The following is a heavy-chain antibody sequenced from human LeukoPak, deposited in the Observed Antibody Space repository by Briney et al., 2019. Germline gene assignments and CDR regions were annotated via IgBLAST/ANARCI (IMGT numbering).Heavy chain of an antibody. CDR3: ATVDSNYVFDY. V-gene: IGHV4-59*01. J-gene: IGHJ4*02. CDR1: GGSIRSYY. D-gene: IGHD4-11*01. CDR2: IFYSGTT. Sequence: SETLSLTCTVSGGSIRSYYWSWIRQPPGKGLEWIGYIFYSGTTNYNPSLKSRITLSVDTSENQLYLRLTSVTAADTAMYYCATVDSNYVFDYWGQGTLVTVSS.